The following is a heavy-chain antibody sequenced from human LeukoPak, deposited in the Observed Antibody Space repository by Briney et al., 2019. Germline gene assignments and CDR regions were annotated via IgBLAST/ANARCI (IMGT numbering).Heavy chain of an antibody. CDR1: GGSISSGDYS. CDR3: ARILWNYYYMDV. V-gene: IGHV4-30-4*08. CDR2: IYYSGST. J-gene: IGHJ6*03. D-gene: IGHD3-3*01. Sequence: SQTLSLTCTVSGGSISSGDYSWSWIRHPPGKGLKWIGYIYYSGSTYYNPSLKRRVTISVDTSKNQFSLKLSSVTAADTAVYYCARILWNYYYMDVWGKGTTVTV.